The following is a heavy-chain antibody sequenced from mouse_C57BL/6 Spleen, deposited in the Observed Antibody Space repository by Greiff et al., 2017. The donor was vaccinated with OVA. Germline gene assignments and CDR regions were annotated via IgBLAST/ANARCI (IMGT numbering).Heavy chain of an antibody. Sequence: QVQLQQSGAELVMPGASVKLSCKASGYTFTSYWMHWVKQRPGQGLEWIGEIDPSDSYTNYNQKFKGKSTLTVDKSSSTAYMQLSSLTSEDSAVYYCAITTVVVPGDYWGQGTTLTVSS. D-gene: IGHD1-1*01. CDR1: GYTFTSYW. V-gene: IGHV1-69*01. CDR3: AITTVVVPGDY. CDR2: IDPSDSYT. J-gene: IGHJ2*01.